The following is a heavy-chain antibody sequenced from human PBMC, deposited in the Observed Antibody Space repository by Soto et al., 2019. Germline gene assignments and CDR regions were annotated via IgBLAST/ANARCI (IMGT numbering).Heavy chain of an antibody. V-gene: IGHV1-3*01. CDR3: ARVDCSAATCYLYYYGMDV. Sequence: AASVKVSCKASGYTFIKYAIQWVRQAPGQRLEWMGWISAGNGNPKYSQKFQDRVTITRDTSANTVYMELSSLRSEDTAVYYCARVDCSAATCYLYYYGMDVWGQGTTVTVSS. D-gene: IGHD2-15*01. CDR1: GYTFIKYA. CDR2: ISAGNGNP. J-gene: IGHJ6*02.